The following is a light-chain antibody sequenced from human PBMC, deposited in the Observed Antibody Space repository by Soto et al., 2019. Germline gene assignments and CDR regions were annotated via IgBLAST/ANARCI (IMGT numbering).Light chain of an antibody. Sequence: DIQMTQSPSTLSASVGDRVTITCRASQSISSWLAWYQQKPGKAPKVLIYHASSLETGVPSRFSGSGSGTDFTLTIDSLQPDVFVTYFCQQFNFYPYTFGQGTKLDIK. V-gene: IGKV1-5*01. CDR2: HAS. CDR3: QQFNFYPYT. CDR1: QSISSW. J-gene: IGKJ2*01.